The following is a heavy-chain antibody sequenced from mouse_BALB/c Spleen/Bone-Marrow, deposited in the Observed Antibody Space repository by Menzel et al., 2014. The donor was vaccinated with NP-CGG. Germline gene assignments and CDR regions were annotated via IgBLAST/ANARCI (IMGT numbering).Heavy chain of an antibody. CDR1: GFNIKDYY. D-gene: IGHD2-1*01. J-gene: IGHJ4*01. Sequence: VQLQQPGAELVRSGASVRLSCTASGFNIKDYYIHWVKQRPKQGLEWIGWIDPENGDTEYAPKFQDKATVTADTSSNTAYLQLSSLASEDTAVSYCNANYGNYDPMDYWGPGTSVTVSS. V-gene: IGHV14-4*02. CDR3: NANYGNYDPMDY. CDR2: IDPENGDT.